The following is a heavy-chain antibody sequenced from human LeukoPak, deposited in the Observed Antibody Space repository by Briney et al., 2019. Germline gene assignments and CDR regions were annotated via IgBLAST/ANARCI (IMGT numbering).Heavy chain of an antibody. Sequence: GGSLRLSCAASGFTFSSYEMNWVRQAPGKGLEWVSYISSSGSTIYYADSVKGRFTISRDNAKNSLYLQMNSLRAEDTAVYYCVKAGYYYYYMDVWGKGTTVTVSS. CDR2: ISSSGSTI. V-gene: IGHV3-48*03. CDR1: GFTFSSYE. CDR3: VKAGYYYYYMDV. J-gene: IGHJ6*03.